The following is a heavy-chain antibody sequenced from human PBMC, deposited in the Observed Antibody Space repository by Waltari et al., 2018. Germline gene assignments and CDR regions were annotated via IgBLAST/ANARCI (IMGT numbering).Heavy chain of an antibody. Sequence: QLQLQESGPGLVKPSETLSLTCNVSGASIRSSNCYWGWIRQPPGKGLEWIVSIYYSGSTYYNPSLRSRVSISVDTSKNQFSLEVTSVTAADTGVYYCARPNINGRLGGAFDIWGRGTTVTVSS. CDR2: IYYSGST. CDR3: ARPNINGRLGGAFDI. J-gene: IGHJ3*02. D-gene: IGHD3-16*01. V-gene: IGHV4-39*01. CDR1: GASIRSSNCY.